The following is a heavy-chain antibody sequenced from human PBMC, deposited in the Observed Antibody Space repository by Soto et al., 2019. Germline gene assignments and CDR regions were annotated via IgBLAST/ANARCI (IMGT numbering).Heavy chain of an antibody. D-gene: IGHD6-6*01. J-gene: IGHJ5*02. CDR3: AREASVAALNWFDP. V-gene: IGHV3-30-3*01. CDR1: GLTFSQYA. Sequence: GGSLRLSCAASGLTFSQYALNWVRQAPGKGLEWVAVILYDGTIEHYADSVKGRFTVSRDNSKNTVYLQMDSLTPEDTGVHYCAREASVAALNWFDPWGQGTLVTVSS. CDR2: ILYDGTIE.